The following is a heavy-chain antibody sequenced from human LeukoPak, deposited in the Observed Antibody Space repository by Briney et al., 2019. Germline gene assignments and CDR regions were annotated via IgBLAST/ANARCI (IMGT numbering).Heavy chain of an antibody. CDR2: IYYSGST. CDR1: GGSISSSSYY. Sequence: SETLSLTCTVSGGSISSSSYYWGWIRQPPVKGLEWIGSIYYSGSTYYNPSLKSRVTISVDTSKNQFSLKLSSVTAADTAVYYCARRLGSAVAFDYWGQGTLVTVSS. CDR3: ARRLGSAVAFDY. J-gene: IGHJ4*02. D-gene: IGHD1-26*01. V-gene: IGHV4-39*01.